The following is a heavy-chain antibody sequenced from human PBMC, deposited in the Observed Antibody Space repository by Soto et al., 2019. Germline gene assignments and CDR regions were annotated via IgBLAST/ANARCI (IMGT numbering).Heavy chain of an antibody. CDR1: GGSISSGGYY. J-gene: IGHJ4*02. D-gene: IGHD3-22*01. CDR2: IYYSGST. CDR3: ARAGSSGLDY. V-gene: IGHV4-31*03. Sequence: SETLSLTCTVSGGSISSGGYYWSWIRQHPGKGLEWIGYIYYSGSTYYNPSLKSRVTISVDTSKNQFSLKLSSVTAADTAVYYCARAGSSGLDYWGQGTLVTVSS.